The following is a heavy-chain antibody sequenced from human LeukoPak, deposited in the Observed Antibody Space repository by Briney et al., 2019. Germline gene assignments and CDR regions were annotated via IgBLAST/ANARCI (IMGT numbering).Heavy chain of an antibody. J-gene: IGHJ5*02. CDR2: IYYSGST. D-gene: IGHD6-19*01. V-gene: IGHV4-39*07. Sequence: SETLSLTCTVSGSSISNYYWGWIRQPPGKGLEWIGSIYYSGSTYYNPSLKSRVTISVDTSKNQFSLKLSSVTAADTAVYYCARDRAYSSGSGGWFDPWGQGTPVTVSS. CDR3: ARDRAYSSGSGGWFDP. CDR1: GSSISNYY.